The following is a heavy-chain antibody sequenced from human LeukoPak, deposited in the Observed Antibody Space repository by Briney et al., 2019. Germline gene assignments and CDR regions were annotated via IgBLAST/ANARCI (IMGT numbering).Heavy chain of an antibody. CDR2: IKSKTDGGTT. Sequence: GGSLRLSCAASGFTFSNAWMSWVSQAPGKGLEWVGRIKSKTDGGTTDYAAPVKGRFTISRDDSKNTLYLQMNSLKTEDTAVYHCTTGYYGSGSIDYWGQGTLVTVSS. CDR3: TTGYYGSGSIDY. V-gene: IGHV3-15*01. D-gene: IGHD3-10*01. J-gene: IGHJ4*02. CDR1: GFTFSNAW.